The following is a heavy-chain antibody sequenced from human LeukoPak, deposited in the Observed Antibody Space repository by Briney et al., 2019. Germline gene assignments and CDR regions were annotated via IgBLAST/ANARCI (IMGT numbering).Heavy chain of an antibody. CDR2: IIPILGIA. J-gene: IGHJ6*03. D-gene: IGHD3-3*01. V-gene: IGHV1-69*04. CDR1: GGTISSYA. Sequence: SVKVSCKASGGTISSYAISWVRQAPGQGLEWMGRIIPILGIANYAQKFQGRVTITADKSTSTAYMELSSLRSEDTAVYYCARGNLAYYDFWSGYYYMDVWGKGTTVTVSS. CDR3: ARGNLAYYDFWSGYYYMDV.